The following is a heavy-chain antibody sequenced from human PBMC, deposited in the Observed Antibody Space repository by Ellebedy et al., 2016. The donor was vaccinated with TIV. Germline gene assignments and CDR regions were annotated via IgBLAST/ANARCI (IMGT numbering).Heavy chain of an antibody. D-gene: IGHD5-24*01. V-gene: IGHV1-46*01. J-gene: IGHJ5*02. CDR1: GYTFTSYY. CDR2: INPSGGST. CDR3: ARGFGDGYRRGIGGP. Sequence: ASVKVSCXASGYTFTSYYMHWVRQAPGQGLEWMGIINPSGGSTSYAQKFQGRVTMTRDTSTSTVYMELSSLRSEDTAVYYCARGFGDGYRRGIGGPWGQGTLVTVSS.